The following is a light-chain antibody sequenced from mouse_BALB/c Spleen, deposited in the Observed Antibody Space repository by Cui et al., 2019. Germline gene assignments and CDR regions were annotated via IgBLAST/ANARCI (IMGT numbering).Light chain of an antibody. Sequence: DVQITQSPSYLAASPGETITINCRASKSISKYLAWYQEKPGKTNKPLIYSGSTLQSGIPSRSSGSGSGTDFTLTISSLEPEDFAMYYCQQHNEYPWTFGGGTKLEIK. J-gene: IGKJ1*01. CDR1: KSISKY. CDR2: SGS. CDR3: QQHNEYPWT. V-gene: IGKV16-104*01.